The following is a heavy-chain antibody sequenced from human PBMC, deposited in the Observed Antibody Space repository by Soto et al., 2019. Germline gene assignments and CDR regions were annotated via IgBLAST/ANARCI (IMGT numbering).Heavy chain of an antibody. CDR2: IIPIVGTG. D-gene: IGHD2-2*01. Sequence: QVQLVQSGAEVRKPGSSVTVACKASGGTFRNYAISWVRQAPGPGLEWMGGIIPIVGTGSYAQKFQGRVTITADEPTTTAYMELCSLRFEDTAVYYCARVVILVPTASTHYYYHMDVWGPGTTVTVSS. CDR1: GGTFRNYA. J-gene: IGHJ6*02. V-gene: IGHV1-69*01. CDR3: ARVVILVPTASTHYYYHMDV.